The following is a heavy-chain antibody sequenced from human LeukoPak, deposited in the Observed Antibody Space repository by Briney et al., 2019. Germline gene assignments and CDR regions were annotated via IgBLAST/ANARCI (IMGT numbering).Heavy chain of an antibody. D-gene: IGHD4-17*01. CDR1: GFTFSDYY. J-gene: IGHJ6*02. Sequence: GGSLRLSCAASGFTFSDYYMSWIRQAPGKGLEWVSYISSSGSTIYYADSVKGRFTISRDNAKNSLFLQMNSLRAEDTAVYYCASVSTVTTYYYYGMDVRGQGTTVTVSS. CDR3: ASVSTVTTYYYYGMDV. V-gene: IGHV3-11*01. CDR2: ISSSGSTI.